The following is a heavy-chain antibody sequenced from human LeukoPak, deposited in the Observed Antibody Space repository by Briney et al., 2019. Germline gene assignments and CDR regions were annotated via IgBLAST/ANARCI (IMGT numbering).Heavy chain of an antibody. CDR2: IYYSGSA. Sequence: SETLCLTCTVSGGSISIYYWSWIRQPPGKGLEWFGYIYYSGSANHNPSLKSRVTISVDTSKNPFSLKLSSVTAADTAVYYCARLSSCYKINFDYWGQGTLVTVSS. CDR3: ARLSSCYKINFDY. V-gene: IGHV4-59*08. J-gene: IGHJ4*02. CDR1: GGSISIYY. D-gene: IGHD3-22*01.